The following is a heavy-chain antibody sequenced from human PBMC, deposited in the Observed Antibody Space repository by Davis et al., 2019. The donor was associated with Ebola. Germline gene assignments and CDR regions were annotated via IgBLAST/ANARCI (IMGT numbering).Heavy chain of an antibody. Sequence: AASVKVSCKASGYSFSSYGISWVRQAPGQGLEWMGWISVYSVNTNYAQKFQGRVTMTEDTSTDTAYMELSSLRSGDTAIYYCATVRAHSRHDNWGQGTLVTVAS. CDR1: GYSFSSYG. V-gene: IGHV1-18*01. CDR2: ISVYSVNT. J-gene: IGHJ4*02. CDR3: ATVRAHSRHDN. D-gene: IGHD3-22*01.